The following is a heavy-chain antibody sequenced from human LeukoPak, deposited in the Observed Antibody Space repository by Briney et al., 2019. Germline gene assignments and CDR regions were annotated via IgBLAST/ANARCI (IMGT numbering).Heavy chain of an antibody. CDR2: ISYDGSNK. J-gene: IGHJ4*02. D-gene: IGHD3-22*01. CDR1: GFTFSSYG. Sequence: PGRSLRLSCAASGFTFSSYGMHWVRQAPGKGLEGVAVISYDGSNKYYADSVKGRFTISRDNSKNTLYLQMNSRRAEDTAVYYCAKDSPGSGYYRHFDYWGQGTLVTVSS. V-gene: IGHV3-30*18. CDR3: AKDSPGSGYYRHFDY.